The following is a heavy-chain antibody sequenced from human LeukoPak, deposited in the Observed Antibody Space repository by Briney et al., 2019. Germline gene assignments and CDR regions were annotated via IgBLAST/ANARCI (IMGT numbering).Heavy chain of an antibody. V-gene: IGHV3-33*01. D-gene: IGHD6-13*01. J-gene: IGHJ4*02. Sequence: GGSLRLSCAASGFTFSSYGMHWVRQAPGKGLEWVAVIWYDGSNKYYADSVKGRFTISRDNSKNTLYLQMNSLRAEDTAVYYCARPGQDSSSEYYFDYWGQGTLVTVSS. CDR2: IWYDGSNK. CDR1: GFTFSSYG. CDR3: ARPGQDSSSEYYFDY.